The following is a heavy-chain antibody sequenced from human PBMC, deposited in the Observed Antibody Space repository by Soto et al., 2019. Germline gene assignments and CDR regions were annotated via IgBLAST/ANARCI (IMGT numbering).Heavy chain of an antibody. D-gene: IGHD3-22*01. J-gene: IGHJ4*02. Sequence: EVQLVESGGGLVQPGGSLRLSCAASGFTFSSYSMNWVRQAPGKGLEWVSYISSSSSIIYYADSVTGRFTISRDNAKISLYLQMNSLRAEDTAVSHCARGAYYYDSSGLSYWGQGTLVTVSS. V-gene: IGHV3-48*01. CDR2: ISSSSSII. CDR3: ARGAYYYDSSGLSY. CDR1: GFTFSSYS.